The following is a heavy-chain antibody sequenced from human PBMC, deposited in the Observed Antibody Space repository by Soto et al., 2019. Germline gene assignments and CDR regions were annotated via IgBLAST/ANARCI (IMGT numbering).Heavy chain of an antibody. CDR1: GYSFTSYW. CDR3: ASVVVTAIFGAFDI. CDR2: IDPSDSYT. D-gene: IGHD2-21*02. Sequence: GESLKVSCKGSGYSFTSYWISWVRQMPGKGLEWMGRIDPSDSYTNYSPSFQGHDTISADKSISTAYLQWSSLKASDTAMYYCASVVVTAIFGAFDIWGQGTMVTVSS. V-gene: IGHV5-10-1*01. J-gene: IGHJ3*02.